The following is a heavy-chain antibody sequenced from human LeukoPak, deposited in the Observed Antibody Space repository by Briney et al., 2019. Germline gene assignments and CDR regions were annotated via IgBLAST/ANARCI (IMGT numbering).Heavy chain of an antibody. CDR1: GFTFSDFY. J-gene: IGHJ5*02. CDR2: SSSSSGYT. V-gene: IGHV3-11*03. CDR3: ARSQWGTSFGRAGDFDP. D-gene: IGHD2/OR15-2a*01. Sequence: PGGSLRLSCAASGFTFSDFYMSWIRQAPGMGLEWVSYSSSSSGYTKYADSVKGRFTISRDSAKNSLYLQMNSLRAEDTAVYYCARSQWGTSFGRAGDFDPWGQGTLVTVSS.